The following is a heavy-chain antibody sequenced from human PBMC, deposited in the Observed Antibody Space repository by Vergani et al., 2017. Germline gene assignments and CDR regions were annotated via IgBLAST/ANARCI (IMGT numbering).Heavy chain of an antibody. D-gene: IGHD6-6*01. CDR2: IIPILGIE. J-gene: IGHJ4*02. V-gene: IGHV1-69*02. Sequence: QVQLVQSGAEVKKPGSSVKVSCKASGGTFSSYTISWVRQAPGQGLEWMGRIIPILGIENYAQKFQGRVTITADKTTSTAYMELSSLSSEDTAVYDWALDSTGEYSSSFDFEDYWGQGTLVTVSS. CDR1: GGTFSSYT. CDR3: ALDSTGEYSSSFDFEDY.